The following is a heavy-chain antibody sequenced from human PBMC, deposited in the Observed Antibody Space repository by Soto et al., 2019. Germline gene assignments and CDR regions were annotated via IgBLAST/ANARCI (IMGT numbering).Heavy chain of an antibody. J-gene: IGHJ4*02. CDR1: GFTFGNYA. CDR2: IVASGGRT. D-gene: IGHD2-21*02. V-gene: IGHV3-23*01. CDR3: VKDLVVLSAIFDS. Sequence: GGSLRLSCAASGFTFGNYAMGWVRQAPGKGLEWVSGIVASGGRTFYADSAKGRFTISRDNSRSTLYLQMNSLRADDTAVYYCVKDLVVLSAIFDSWGRGPLVTVSS.